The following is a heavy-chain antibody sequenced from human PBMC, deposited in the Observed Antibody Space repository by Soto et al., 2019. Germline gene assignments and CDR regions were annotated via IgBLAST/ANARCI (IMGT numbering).Heavy chain of an antibody. CDR3: ASHPRDSSGYWYYFDY. CDR2: ISSSSTYI. D-gene: IGHD3-22*01. Sequence: VQLVESGGGLVKPGGSLRLSCAASGFTFSSHSMNWVRQAPGKGLEWVSSISSSSTYIYYADSVKGRFTISRVNAKNSLYLQMNSLRAEDTAVYYCASHPRDSSGYWYYFDYWGQGTLVTVSS. V-gene: IGHV3-21*01. CDR1: GFTFSSHS. J-gene: IGHJ4*02.